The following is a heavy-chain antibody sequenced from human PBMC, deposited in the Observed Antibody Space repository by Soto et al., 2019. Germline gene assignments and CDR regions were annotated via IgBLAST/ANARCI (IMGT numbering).Heavy chain of an antibody. CDR1: GYTFTSYG. D-gene: IGHD6-13*01. Sequence: ASVKVSCKASGYTFTSYGISWVRQAPGQGLEWMGWISAYKGNTNYAQKLQGRVTMTTDTSTSTAYMELRSLRSDDTAVYYCARGVKAAAGTFASGMDVWGQGTTVTVSS. CDR3: ARGVKAAAGTFASGMDV. J-gene: IGHJ6*02. CDR2: ISAYKGNT. V-gene: IGHV1-18*01.